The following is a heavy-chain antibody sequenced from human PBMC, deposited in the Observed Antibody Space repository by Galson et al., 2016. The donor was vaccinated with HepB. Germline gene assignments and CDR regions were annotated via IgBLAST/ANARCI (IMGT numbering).Heavy chain of an antibody. CDR3: ARDSIVATVDAEGY. D-gene: IGHD5-12*01. Sequence: SVKVSCKASGYTFITYGISWVRQAPGQGLEWVGWISAYKGNTKYAQKLQGRVTMTTDTSTSTAYMELSSLRSDDTAVYYCARDSIVATVDAEGYWGQGTLVTVSS. J-gene: IGHJ4*02. CDR1: GYTFITYG. V-gene: IGHV1-18*01. CDR2: ISAYKGNT.